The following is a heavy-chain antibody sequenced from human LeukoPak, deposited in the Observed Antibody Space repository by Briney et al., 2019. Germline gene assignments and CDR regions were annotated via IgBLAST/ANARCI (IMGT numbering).Heavy chain of an antibody. CDR2: ISGGGLST. J-gene: IGHJ4*02. CDR1: GFTFSSYA. V-gene: IGHV3-23*01. D-gene: IGHD3-3*01. Sequence: GGSLRLSCAASGFTFSSYAMTWVRQAPGKGLEWVSGISGGGLSTYYADSVKPLFNIFRDNSKNTLYLQMNSLRAEDTAVYYCAKDRDTISSHWGQGTLVTVSS. CDR3: AKDRDTISSH.